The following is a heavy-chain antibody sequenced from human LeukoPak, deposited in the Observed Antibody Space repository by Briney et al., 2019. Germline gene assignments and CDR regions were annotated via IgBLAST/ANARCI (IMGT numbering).Heavy chain of an antibody. CDR1: GYSISSGYY. V-gene: IGHV4-38-2*02. CDR3: ARDFPSYGDHNWFDP. D-gene: IGHD4-17*01. Sequence: SETLSLTCAVSGYSISSGYYWGWIRQPPGKGLEWIGSIYHSGSTYYNPSLKSRVTISVDTSKNQFSLKLSSVTAADTAVYYCARDFPSYGDHNWFDPWGQGTLVTVSS. J-gene: IGHJ5*02. CDR2: IYHSGST.